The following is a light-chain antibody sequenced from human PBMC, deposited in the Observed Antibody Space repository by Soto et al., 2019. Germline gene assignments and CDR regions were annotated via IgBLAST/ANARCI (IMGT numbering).Light chain of an antibody. CDR2: DAS. Sequence: DIQMTQSPSSVSASVGDRVTITCRASQGISTWLAWYQQKPGKAPKLLIYDASSLQSGDPSRFSGSGSGTEFILTISSLQPEDFATYSCQQGNSFPWPFGLGTKVEIK. V-gene: IGKV1-12*01. CDR3: QQGNSFPWP. CDR1: QGISTW. J-gene: IGKJ1*01.